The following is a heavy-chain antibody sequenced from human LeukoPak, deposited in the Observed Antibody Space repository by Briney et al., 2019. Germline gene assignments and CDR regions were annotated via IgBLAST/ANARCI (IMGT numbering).Heavy chain of an antibody. Sequence: SVKVSCKASGGTFSSYAISWVRQAPGQGLEWMGGIIPIFGTANYAQKFQGRVTITADESTSTAYMELSSLRSEDTAVYYCARDRGYYYDSSGLFDYWGQGTLVTVSS. D-gene: IGHD3-22*01. J-gene: IGHJ4*02. V-gene: IGHV1-69*13. CDR3: ARDRGYYYDSSGLFDY. CDR1: GGTFSSYA. CDR2: IIPIFGTA.